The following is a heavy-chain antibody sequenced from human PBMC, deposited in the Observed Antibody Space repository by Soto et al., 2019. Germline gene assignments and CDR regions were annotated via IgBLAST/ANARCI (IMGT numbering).Heavy chain of an antibody. Sequence: VRLVESGGGWVKPGGSLRLSCAASGFSFSDYYMSWIRQAPGKGLEWVSDIRISGSSTNYADSVKGRFTISRENAKDSLFLQMDRLRIEDTAVYYCAVRDSSGYNHLVYWGQGTRVTVSS. J-gene: IGHJ4*02. CDR1: GFSFSDYY. CDR3: AVRDSSGYNHLVY. CDR2: IRISGSST. D-gene: IGHD3-22*01. V-gene: IGHV3-11*06.